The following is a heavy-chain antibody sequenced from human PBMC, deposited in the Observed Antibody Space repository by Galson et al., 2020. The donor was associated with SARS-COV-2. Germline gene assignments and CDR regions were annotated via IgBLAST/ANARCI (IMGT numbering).Heavy chain of an antibody. V-gene: IGHV3-72*01. CDR2: SRNRANSYTT. CDR3: ARGRNSPSEVFDY. CDR1: GFTFSDHY. Sequence: GESLKISCAASGFTFSDHYMDWVRQAPGKGLEWVGRSRNRANSYTTEYAASVKGRFTISREDSKNSLYLQMDSLKTEDTAVYYCARGRNSPSEVFDYWGQGTLVTVSS. J-gene: IGHJ4*02.